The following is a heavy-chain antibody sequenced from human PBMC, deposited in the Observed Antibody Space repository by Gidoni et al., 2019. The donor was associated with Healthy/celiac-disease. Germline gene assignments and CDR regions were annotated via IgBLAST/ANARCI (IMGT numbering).Heavy chain of an antibody. Sequence: EVQLVQSGAEVKKPGESVRISCKGSGYSGTSYWISWVRQMPGKGLEWMGRIDPSDSYTNYSPSFQGHVTISADKSISTAYLQWSSLKASDTAMYYCARHTITIFGVEPYNWFDPWGQGTLVTVSS. CDR1: GYSGTSYW. V-gene: IGHV5-10-1*03. J-gene: IGHJ5*02. CDR2: IDPSDSYT. CDR3: ARHTITIFGVEPYNWFDP. D-gene: IGHD3-3*01.